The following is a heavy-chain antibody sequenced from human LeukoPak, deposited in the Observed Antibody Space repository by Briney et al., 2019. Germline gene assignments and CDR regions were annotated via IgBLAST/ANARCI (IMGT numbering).Heavy chain of an antibody. J-gene: IGHJ4*02. V-gene: IGHV3-74*01. Sequence: GSLRLSCAASGFTFSNYVMHWVRQAPGKGLVWVSRINSDGSSTSYADSVKGRFTISRDNAKNTLYLQMNSLRAEDTAVYYCARGSSGWYYFDYWGQGTLVTVSS. CDR3: ARGSSGWYYFDY. CDR1: GFTFSNYV. CDR2: INSDGSST. D-gene: IGHD6-19*01.